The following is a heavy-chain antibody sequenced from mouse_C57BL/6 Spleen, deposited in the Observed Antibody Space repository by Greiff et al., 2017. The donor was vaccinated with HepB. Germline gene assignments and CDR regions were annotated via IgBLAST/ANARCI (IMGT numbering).Heavy chain of an antibody. J-gene: IGHJ4*01. Sequence: DVQLVESGGGLVQPGGSLKLSCAASGFTFSDYYMYWVRQTPEKRLEWVAYISNGGGSTYYPDTVKGRFTISRDNAKNTLYLQMSRLKSEDTAMYYCARQTIGLRPLDYWGQGTSVTVSS. CDR2: ISNGGGST. CDR1: GFTFSDYY. V-gene: IGHV5-12*01. D-gene: IGHD2-4*01. CDR3: ARQTIGLRPLDY.